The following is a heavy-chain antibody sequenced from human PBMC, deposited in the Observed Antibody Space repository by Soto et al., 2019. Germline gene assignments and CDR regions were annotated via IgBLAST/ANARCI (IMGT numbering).Heavy chain of an antibody. CDR1: GYTFTSYG. J-gene: IGHJ6*02. V-gene: IGHV1-18*04. CDR3: ARGYCSSTSCWVDV. CDR2: ISAYNGNT. D-gene: IGHD2-2*01. Sequence: ASVKVSCKASGYTFTSYGISWVRQAPGQGLEWMGWISAYNGNTNYAQKLQGRVTMTTDTSTSTVYMELRSLRSDDTAVYYCARGYCSSTSCWVDVWGQGTTVTVSS.